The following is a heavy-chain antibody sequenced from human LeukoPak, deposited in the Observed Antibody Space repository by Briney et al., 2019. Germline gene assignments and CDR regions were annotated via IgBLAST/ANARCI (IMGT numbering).Heavy chain of an antibody. CDR3: AKGSGSSCYSPCDY. CDR1: GLTFRNYA. Sequence: GGSLRLSCAASGLTFRNYAMSWVRQAPGKGLEWVSVICANDGNTYYADAVKGRFTISRDNSKDTLYLQVDSLRAEDTAVYYCAKGSGSSCYSPCDYWGQGILVTVSS. J-gene: IGHJ4*02. CDR2: ICANDGNT. V-gene: IGHV3-23*01. D-gene: IGHD2-15*01.